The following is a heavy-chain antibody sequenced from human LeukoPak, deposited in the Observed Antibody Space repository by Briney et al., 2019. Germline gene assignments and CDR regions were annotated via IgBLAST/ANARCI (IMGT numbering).Heavy chain of an antibody. J-gene: IGHJ4*02. D-gene: IGHD3-10*01. CDR1: GGSVSSGNYY. CDR3: ARYLSSGLDY. V-gene: IGHV4-61*01. CDR2: IYDSGTT. Sequence: PSETLSLTCTVSGGSVSSGNYYWNWIRQPPGKGLEWIGLIYDSGTTNYNPSLKSRVTISVDTSKNQFSLKLSSVTAADTAVYFCARYLSSGLDYWGQGTLVTVSS.